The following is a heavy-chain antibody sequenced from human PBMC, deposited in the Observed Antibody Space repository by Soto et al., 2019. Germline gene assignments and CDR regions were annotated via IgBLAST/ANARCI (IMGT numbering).Heavy chain of an antibody. Sequence: PGGSLRLSCAASGFTFSSYAMSWVRQAPGKGLEWVSAISGSGGSTYYADSVKGRFTISRDNSKNTLYLQMNSLRAEDTAVYYLAKAGQLNCYDGMDVWGQVTTVTVSS. V-gene: IGHV3-23*01. D-gene: IGHD6-6*01. CDR1: GFTFSSYA. CDR2: ISGSGGST. CDR3: AKAGQLNCYDGMDV. J-gene: IGHJ6*02.